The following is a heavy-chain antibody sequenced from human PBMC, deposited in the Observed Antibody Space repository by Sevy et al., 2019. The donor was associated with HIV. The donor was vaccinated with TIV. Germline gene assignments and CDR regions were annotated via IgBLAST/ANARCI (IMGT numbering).Heavy chain of an antibody. CDR3: AREAVARPLIDYGDYVGSRYYGMDV. V-gene: IGHV3-30-3*01. CDR2: ISYDGSNK. Sequence: GGSLRLSCAASGFTFSSYAMHWVRQAPGKGLEWVAVISYDGSNKYYADSVKGRFTISRDNSKNTPYLQMNSLRAEDTAVYYCAREAVARPLIDYGDYVGSRYYGMDVWGQGTTVTVSS. D-gene: IGHD4-17*01. J-gene: IGHJ6*02. CDR1: GFTFSSYA.